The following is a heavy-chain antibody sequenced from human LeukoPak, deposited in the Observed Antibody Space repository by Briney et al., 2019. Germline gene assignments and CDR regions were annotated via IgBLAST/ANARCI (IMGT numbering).Heavy chain of an antibody. CDR3: ARDRATYYYDSGGYYQFDY. Sequence: ASVKVSCKASGGTFSSYAISWVRQAPGQGLEWMGGIIPIFGTAKYAQKFQGRVTITADESTSTAYMELSSLRSEDTAVYYCARDRATYYYDSGGYYQFDYWGQGTLVTVSS. D-gene: IGHD3-22*01. CDR2: IIPIFGTA. V-gene: IGHV1-69*01. CDR1: GGTFSSYA. J-gene: IGHJ4*02.